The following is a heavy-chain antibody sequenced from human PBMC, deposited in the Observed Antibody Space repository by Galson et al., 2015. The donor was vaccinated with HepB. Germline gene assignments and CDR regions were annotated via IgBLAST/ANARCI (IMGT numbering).Heavy chain of an antibody. CDR2: ISDSGTT. V-gene: IGHV4-59*01. J-gene: IGHJ5*02. CDR1: GGSISSNY. Sequence: SETLSLTCTVSGGSISSNYWSWLRQPPGKGPEWIAYISDSGTTDYNPPLRSRVHISIDTSRNQFSLKLSSVTAADTALYYCARLTGYDFYNWFDPWGQGTRVTVSS. CDR3: ARLTGYDFYNWFDP. D-gene: IGHD5-12*01.